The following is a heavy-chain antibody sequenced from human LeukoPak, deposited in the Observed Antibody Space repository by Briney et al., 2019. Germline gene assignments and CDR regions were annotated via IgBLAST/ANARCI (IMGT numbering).Heavy chain of an antibody. CDR1: GGSVTSFY. D-gene: IGHD4-23*01. CDR3: ARVGGDSGTSPRFFFDY. J-gene: IGHJ4*02. V-gene: IGHV4-59*02. Sequence: SETLSLTCAVSGGSVTSFYWSWIRQSPGQGLEWIGHINYTGSASYNPSLKSRVRISIDTSKNQFSLNLTSLTAADTAVYYCARVGGDSGTSPRFFFDYWGQGTLVTVSS. CDR2: INYTGSA.